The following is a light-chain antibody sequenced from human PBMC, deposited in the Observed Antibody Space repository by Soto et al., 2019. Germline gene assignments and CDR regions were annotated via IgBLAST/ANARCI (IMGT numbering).Light chain of an antibody. CDR1: SNDVGGYNY. CDR3: SSYTSSSTV. CDR2: DVS. Sequence: QSALTQPASVSGSPGQSITISCTGTSNDVGGYNYVSWYQQHPVKAPKLMIYDVSNRPSGVSNRFSGSKSGNTASLTISGLQAEDEADYYCSSYTSSSTVFGGGTQLTVL. J-gene: IGLJ2*01. V-gene: IGLV2-14*01.